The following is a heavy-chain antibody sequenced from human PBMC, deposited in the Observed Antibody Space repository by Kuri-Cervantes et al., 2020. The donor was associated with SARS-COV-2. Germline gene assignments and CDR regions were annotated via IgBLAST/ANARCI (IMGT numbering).Heavy chain of an antibody. CDR3: ASAKLGGYDAFDL. Sequence: GEPPKISCAASGLTFRSYSMNWVRQTPGKGLGWVSSIDSRSDYIYYADSVKGRFTISKDNANNSLSLQMNSLGAEDTAVYYCASAKLGGYDAFDLWGQGTMVTVSS. CDR1: GLTFRSYS. V-gene: IGHV3-21*01. CDR2: IDSRSDYI. J-gene: IGHJ3*01. D-gene: IGHD3-22*01.